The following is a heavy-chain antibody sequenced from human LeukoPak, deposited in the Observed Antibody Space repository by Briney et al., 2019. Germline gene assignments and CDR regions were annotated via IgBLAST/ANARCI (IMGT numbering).Heavy chain of an antibody. V-gene: IGHV1-2*02. J-gene: IGHJ5*01. CDR3: ERDSQRIVVVPAAMVWFDY. CDR1: VYTFTGYY. CDR2: ISPNSGGT. Sequence: ASVKVSCKASVYTFTGYYMHWVRQAPGQGLEWMGWISPNSGGTNYAQKFQGRVTMNRHTAISTAYSELSRLRSDETAVYYCERDSQRIVVVPAAMVWFDYWGQGTLVTVSS. D-gene: IGHD2-2*01.